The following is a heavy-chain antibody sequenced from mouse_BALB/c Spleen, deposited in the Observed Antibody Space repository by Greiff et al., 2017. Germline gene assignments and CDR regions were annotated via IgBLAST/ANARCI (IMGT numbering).Heavy chain of an antibody. D-gene: IGHD1-2*01. CDR3: ARHGYPGLWFAY. CDR2: ISSGGGST. J-gene: IGHJ3*01. V-gene: IGHV5-12-1*01. Sequence: EVHLVESGGGLVKPGGSLKLSCAASGFAFSSYDMSWVRQTPEKRLEWVAYISSGGGSTYYPDTVKGRFTISRDNAKNTLYLQMSSLKSEDTAMYYCARHGYPGLWFAYWGQGTLVTVSA. CDR1: GFAFSSYD.